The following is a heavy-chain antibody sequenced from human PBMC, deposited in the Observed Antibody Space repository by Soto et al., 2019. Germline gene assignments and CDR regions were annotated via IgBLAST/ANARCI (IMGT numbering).Heavy chain of an antibody. CDR1: GDSSISGPYY. CDR2: IYYTGSA. Sequence: QVQLQESGPGLVKPSQTLALTCTVSGDSSISGPYYWSWIRQLPGKGLEYIGYIYYTGSAYHNPSLNSRLNISIDTTKDQFSLMLTSVTAADTGVYFCARGLSPAFRGLFYFDSWGQGTLVTVSS. J-gene: IGHJ4*02. CDR3: ARGLSPAFRGLFYFDS. D-gene: IGHD3-16*01. V-gene: IGHV4-30-4*01.